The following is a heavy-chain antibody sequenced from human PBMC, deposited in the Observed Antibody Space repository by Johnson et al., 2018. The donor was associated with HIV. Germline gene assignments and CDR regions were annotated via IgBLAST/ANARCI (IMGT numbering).Heavy chain of an antibody. CDR2: ITSRGTSS. V-gene: IGHV3-11*04. CDR1: GFTFSDYY. CDR3: ARAINDAFDI. Sequence: QVQLVESGGGLVKPGGSLRLSCAASGFTFSDYYMSWIRQAPGKGLEWVSYITSRGTSSYYADSVKGRLTISRENAKNSLYLQMNSLRAEDTAVYFCARAINDAFDIWGQGTMVTVSP. J-gene: IGHJ3*02.